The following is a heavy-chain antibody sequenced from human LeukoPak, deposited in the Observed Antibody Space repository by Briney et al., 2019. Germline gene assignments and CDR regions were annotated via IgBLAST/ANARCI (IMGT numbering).Heavy chain of an antibody. Sequence: GGSLRLSCAASGFTFSSYSMNWVRQAPGKGLEWVSSISSSSSYIYYADSVKGRFTISRDNAKNSLYLQMNSLRAEDTAVYYCARSLGHYYDSSGYRSDAFDIWGQGTMVTVSS. CDR2: ISSSSSYI. D-gene: IGHD3-22*01. CDR1: GFTFSSYS. V-gene: IGHV3-21*01. CDR3: ARSLGHYYDSSGYRSDAFDI. J-gene: IGHJ3*02.